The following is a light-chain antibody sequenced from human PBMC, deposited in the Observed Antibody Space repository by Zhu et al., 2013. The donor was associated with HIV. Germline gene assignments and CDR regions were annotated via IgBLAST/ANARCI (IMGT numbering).Light chain of an antibody. V-gene: IGKV4-1*01. CDR2: WAS. J-gene: IGKJ4*01. CDR3: QQYYTTPLT. Sequence: DIVMTQSPDSLAVSLGERATINCKSSQSVLYSTNNNNYLAWYQQKPGHPPKLLIYWASARESGVPDRFSGSGSGTDFTLTISSLQPEDVALYYCQQYYTTPLTFGGGTKVEIK. CDR1: QSVLYSTNNNNY.